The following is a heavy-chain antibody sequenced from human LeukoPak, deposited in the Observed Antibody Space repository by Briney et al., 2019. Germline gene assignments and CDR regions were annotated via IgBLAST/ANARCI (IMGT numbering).Heavy chain of an antibody. CDR1: GGSFSGYY. J-gene: IGHJ4*02. V-gene: IGHV4-34*01. Sequence: SETLSLTCAVYGGSFSGYYWGWIRQPPGKGLEWIGEINHSGSTNYNPSLKSRVTISVDTSKNQFSLKLSPVTAADTAVYYCARVDLTGNGYWGQGTLVTVSS. CDR2: INHSGST. D-gene: IGHD1-20*01. CDR3: ARVDLTGNGY.